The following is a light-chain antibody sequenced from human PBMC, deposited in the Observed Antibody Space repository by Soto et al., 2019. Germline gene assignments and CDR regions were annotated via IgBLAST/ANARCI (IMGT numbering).Light chain of an antibody. V-gene: IGLV2-8*01. CDR2: EVS. CDR3: SSYAGSNNRVI. J-gene: IGLJ2*01. Sequence: QSVLTQPPSASGSPGQSVTISCTGTSSTVGGHDYVSWYQQHPGKAPKLMIYEVSKRPSGVPDRFSGSKSGNTASLTVSGLQAEDEADYYCSSYAGSNNRVIFGGGTQLTVL. CDR1: SSTVGGHDY.